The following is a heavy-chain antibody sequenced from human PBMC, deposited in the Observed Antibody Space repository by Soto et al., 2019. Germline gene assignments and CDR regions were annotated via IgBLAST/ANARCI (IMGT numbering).Heavy chain of an antibody. V-gene: IGHV4-61*01. J-gene: IGHJ4*02. Sequence: QVQLQESGPGLVKTSETLSLTCTVSGGSVSSGPYHWNWVRQPTGKGLEWIGHISYNGTANYNPSLRGRVIMATDTSMNQFSLRLTSVTAADTAVYYCMRSHGPYWGQGALVTVSP. CDR2: ISYNGTA. D-gene: IGHD2-8*01. CDR1: GGSVSSGPYH. CDR3: MRSHGPY.